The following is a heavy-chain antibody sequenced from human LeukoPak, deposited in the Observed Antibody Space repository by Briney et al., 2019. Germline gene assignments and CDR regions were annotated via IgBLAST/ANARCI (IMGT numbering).Heavy chain of an antibody. CDR3: ARALVRANSFPFDY. D-gene: IGHD6-6*01. J-gene: IGHJ4*02. CDR2: IYYSGST. Sequence: SETLSLTCTVSGGSISSYYRSWIRQPPGKGLEWIGYIYYSGSTNYNPSLKSRVTISVDTSKNQFSLKLSSVTAADTAVYYCARALVRANSFPFDYWGQGTLVTVSS. V-gene: IGHV4-59*01. CDR1: GGSISSYY.